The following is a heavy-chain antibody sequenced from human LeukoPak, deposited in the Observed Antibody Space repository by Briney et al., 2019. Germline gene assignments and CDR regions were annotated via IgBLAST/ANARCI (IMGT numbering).Heavy chain of an antibody. CDR3: TTAEFGDWGSYYVSAPIY. CDR1: GFTFSNAW. CDR2: IKSKTDGGTT. D-gene: IGHD1-26*01. V-gene: IGHV3-15*01. Sequence: PGGSLRLSCAASGFTFSNAWMSWVRQAPGKGLEWVGRIKSKTDGGTTDYAAPVKGRFTISRDDSKNTLYLQMNSLKTEDTAVYYCTTAEFGDWGSYYVSAPIYWGQGTLVTVSS. J-gene: IGHJ4*02.